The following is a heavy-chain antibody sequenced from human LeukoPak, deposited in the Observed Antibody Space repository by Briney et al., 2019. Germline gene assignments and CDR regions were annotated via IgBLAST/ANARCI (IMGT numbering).Heavy chain of an antibody. J-gene: IGHJ6*03. V-gene: IGHV3-13*01. CDR3: ARGPRRGKYYYMDV. Sequence: GGSLRLSCAASGFTFSSFDMHWVRQPTGQGLEWVSTIGTASDTYYPGSVEGRFTLSRDNAKNSLYLQMNSLTAGDTAVYYCARGPRRGKYYYMDVWGKGTTDTVSS. D-gene: IGHD1-1*01. CDR1: GFTFSSFD. CDR2: IGTASDT.